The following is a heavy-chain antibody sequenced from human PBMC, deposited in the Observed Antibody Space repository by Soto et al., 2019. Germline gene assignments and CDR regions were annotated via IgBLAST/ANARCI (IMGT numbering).Heavy chain of an antibody. Sequence: EVQLVESGGGLIQPGGSLRLSCAASGFTVSSNYMSWVRQAPGKGLEWVSVIYSGGSTYYADSVKGRFTISRDNSKNTLYLQMNSLRAEDTAVYYCARDRRSGGSYYRYYYYGMDVWGQGTTVTVSS. CDR3: ARDRRSGGSYYRYYYYGMDV. CDR2: IYSGGST. CDR1: GFTVSSNY. J-gene: IGHJ6*02. D-gene: IGHD1-26*01. V-gene: IGHV3-53*01.